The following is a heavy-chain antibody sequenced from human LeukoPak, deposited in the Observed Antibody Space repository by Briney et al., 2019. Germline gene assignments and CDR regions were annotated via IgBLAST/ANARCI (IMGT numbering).Heavy chain of an antibody. D-gene: IGHD1-26*01. CDR1: GFTFSSYG. J-gene: IGHJ3*02. CDR3: AKAPSHGTGDAFDI. V-gene: IGHV3-30*18. Sequence: PGGSLRLSCAASGFTFSSYGMHWVRQAPGKGLEWVAVISYDGSNKYYADSVKGRFTISRDNSKNTLYLQMNSLRAEDTAVYYCAKAPSHGTGDAFDIWGQGTMVTVSS. CDR2: ISYDGSNK.